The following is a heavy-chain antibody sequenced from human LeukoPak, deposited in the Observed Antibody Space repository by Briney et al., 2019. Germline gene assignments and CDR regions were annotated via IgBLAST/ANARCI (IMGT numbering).Heavy chain of an antibody. CDR3: AKDLMTTVTTSLDDAFGI. Sequence: PGGSLRLSCAASGFTFSDYYMSWIRQAPGKGLEWVSYISSSGSTIYYADSVKGRFTISRDNAKNSLYLQMNSLRAEDTAVYYCAKDLMTTVTTSLDDAFGIWGQGTMVTVSS. V-gene: IGHV3-11*01. CDR1: GFTFSDYY. D-gene: IGHD4-17*01. CDR2: ISSSGSTI. J-gene: IGHJ3*02.